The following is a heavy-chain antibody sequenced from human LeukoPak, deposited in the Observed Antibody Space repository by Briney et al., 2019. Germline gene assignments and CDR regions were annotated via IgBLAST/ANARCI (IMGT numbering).Heavy chain of an antibody. Sequence: SETLSLTCTVSGGSMSGYYWGWIRQPAGKGLEWIGHIYSSGSTNYNPSLKSRVTMSVDTSKNQFSLRLSSVTAADTAVYYCARHPPLRWFDPWGQGTLVTVSS. CDR3: ARHPPLRWFDP. CDR1: GGSMSGYY. J-gene: IGHJ5*02. V-gene: IGHV4-4*07. CDR2: IYSSGST.